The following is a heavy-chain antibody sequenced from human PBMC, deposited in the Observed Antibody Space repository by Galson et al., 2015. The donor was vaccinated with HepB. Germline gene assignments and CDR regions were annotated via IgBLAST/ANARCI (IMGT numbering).Heavy chain of an antibody. Sequence: CAISGDSVSSNSAAWNWIRQSPSRGLEWLGRTYYRSKWYNDYAVSVKSRITINPDTSKNQFSLQLNSVTPEDTAVYYCARSYSSSWYSRRLFDYWGQGTLVTVSS. CDR1: GDSVSSNSAA. V-gene: IGHV6-1*01. D-gene: IGHD6-13*01. J-gene: IGHJ4*02. CDR3: ARSYSSSWYSRRLFDY. CDR2: TYYRSKWYN.